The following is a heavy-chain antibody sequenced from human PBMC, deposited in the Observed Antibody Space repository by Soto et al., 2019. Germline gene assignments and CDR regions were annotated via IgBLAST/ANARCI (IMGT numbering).Heavy chain of an antibody. Sequence: GGSLRLSCAASGFTFSSYAMSWFRQAPGKGLEWVSAISGSGGSTYYADSVKGRFTISRDNSKNTLYLQMNSLRAEDTAVYYCTKGTTVTKFIDYWGQGTLVTVSS. D-gene: IGHD4-17*01. CDR1: GFTFSSYA. V-gene: IGHV3-23*01. J-gene: IGHJ4*02. CDR3: TKGTTVTKFIDY. CDR2: ISGSGGST.